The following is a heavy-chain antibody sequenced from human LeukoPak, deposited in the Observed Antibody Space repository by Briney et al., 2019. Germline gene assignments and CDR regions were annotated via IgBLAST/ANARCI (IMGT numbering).Heavy chain of an antibody. D-gene: IGHD3-10*01. CDR3: TRRTGSGSYYFDY. J-gene: IGHJ4*02. CDR2: IRSKANNYAT. CDR1: GFTFSGSA. Sequence: GGSLKLSCAASGFTFSGSAIHWVRQASGKRLEWVGRIRSKANNYATTYAASVKGRFTISRDDSKNTVHLQMYSLKTEDTAVYWCTRRTGSGSYYFDYWGQGTLVTVSS. V-gene: IGHV3-73*01.